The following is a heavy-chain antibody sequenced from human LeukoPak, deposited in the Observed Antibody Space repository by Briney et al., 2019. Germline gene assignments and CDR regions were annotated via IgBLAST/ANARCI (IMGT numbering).Heavy chain of an antibody. J-gene: IGHJ4*02. D-gene: IGHD5-18*01. V-gene: IGHV4-4*02. CDR2: IYHDGST. CDR1: GGSISSNNW. Sequence: SETLSLTCAVSGGSISSNNWWIWVRRSPEKGLEWIGEIYHDGSTNYNPSLKSRVTISMDKSKNQLSLKLNFVTAADTAVYYCARDRGGYTYSHDYWGQGTLVTVSS. CDR3: ARDRGGYTYSHDY.